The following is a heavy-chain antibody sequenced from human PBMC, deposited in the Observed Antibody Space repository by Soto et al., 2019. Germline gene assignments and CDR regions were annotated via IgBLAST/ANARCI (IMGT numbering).Heavy chain of an antibody. CDR2: IYYSGRT. V-gene: IGHV4-59*01. J-gene: IGHJ4*02. Sequence: SETLSLTCTVSGGSISSYYWSWIRQAPGKGLEWIGDIYYSGRTNYNPSVKSRVTISVDTSKNQFSLKLTSVTAADTAVYYCVRANYFDYWGQGTLVTVSS. CDR3: VRANYFDY. CDR1: GGSISSYY.